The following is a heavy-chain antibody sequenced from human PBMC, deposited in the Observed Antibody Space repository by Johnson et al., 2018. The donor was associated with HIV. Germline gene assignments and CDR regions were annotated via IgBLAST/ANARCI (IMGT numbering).Heavy chain of an antibody. J-gene: IGHJ3*02. CDR2: ISYDGSNK. CDR1: GFTFSSYG. V-gene: IGHV3-30*03. CDR3: ATDGPCGTSLYCTFDI. Sequence: QVQLVESGGGVVQPGRSLRLSCAASGFTFSSYGMHWVRQAPGKGLEWVAVISYDGSNKFYAESVKGRFSISRDNSKNTLYLQMKSLRADDTAVYYCATDGPCGTSLYCTFDIWGQGTMVTGSS. D-gene: IGHD2-8*02.